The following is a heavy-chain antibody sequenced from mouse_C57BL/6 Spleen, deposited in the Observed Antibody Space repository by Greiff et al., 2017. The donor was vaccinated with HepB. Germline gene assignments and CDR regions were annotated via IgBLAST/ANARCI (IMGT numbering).Heavy chain of an antibody. CDR1: GYTFTSYW. CDR2: IDPSDSYT. J-gene: IGHJ3*01. CDR3: ARRGYSNYLAY. Sequence: QVQLQQSGAELVMPGASVKLSCKASGYTFTSYWMHWVKQRPGQGLEWIGEIDPSDSYTNYNQKFKGKSTLTVDKSSSTAYMQLSSLTSEDSAVYYCARRGYSNYLAYWGQGTLVTVSA. V-gene: IGHV1-69*01. D-gene: IGHD2-5*01.